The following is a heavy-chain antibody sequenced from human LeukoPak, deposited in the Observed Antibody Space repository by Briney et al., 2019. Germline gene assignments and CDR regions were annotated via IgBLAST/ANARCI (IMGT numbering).Heavy chain of an antibody. J-gene: IGHJ4*02. D-gene: IGHD6-13*01. CDR1: GFTFSTYA. CDR3: AKDCSSWFSYFDY. V-gene: IGHV3-23*01. Sequence: PGGSLRLSCAASGFTFSTYAMSWVRQAPGKGLEWVSAISGSGGSTYYADSVKGRFTISRDNSKNTLYLQMNSLRAEDTAVYYCAKDCSSWFSYFDYWGQGTLVTVSS. CDR2: ISGSGGST.